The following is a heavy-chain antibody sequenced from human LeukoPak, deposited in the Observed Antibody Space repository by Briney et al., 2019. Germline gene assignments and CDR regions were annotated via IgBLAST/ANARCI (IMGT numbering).Heavy chain of an antibody. Sequence: GGSLRLSCAASGFSFSRSSMGWVRQAPGKGLEGVSSITASSTYIYYADSVKGRFTISRDNVEKSVSLQMNSLRAEDTAVYYCAREYYYDEDAGNYWGQGTLVTVSS. CDR1: GFSFSRSS. V-gene: IGHV3-21*01. CDR2: ITASSTYI. D-gene: IGHD3-22*01. CDR3: AREYYYDEDAGNY. J-gene: IGHJ4*02.